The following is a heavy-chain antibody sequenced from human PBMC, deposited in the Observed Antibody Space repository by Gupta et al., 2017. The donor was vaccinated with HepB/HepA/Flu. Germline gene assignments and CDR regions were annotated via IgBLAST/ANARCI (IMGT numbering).Heavy chain of an antibody. Sequence: VQLQQWGAGLLKPSATLSLTCAAYGGSFSGYYWTWIRQSLGKGLEWIGEINHTGSTNYNPSLKSRVTISVDTSKNQFSLKLRSVTAADTAVYYCARDGNYGVRLYYNYMDVWGKGTTVTVSS. CDR2: INHTGST. CDR3: ARDGNYGVRLYYNYMDV. CDR1: GGSFSGYY. D-gene: IGHD1-7*01. V-gene: IGHV4-34*01. J-gene: IGHJ6*03.